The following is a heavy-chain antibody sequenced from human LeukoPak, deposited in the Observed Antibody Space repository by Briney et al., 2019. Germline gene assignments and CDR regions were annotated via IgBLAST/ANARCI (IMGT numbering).Heavy chain of an antibody. CDR3: TRDSFGVVTLSTTWFDP. CDR2: IRSKAYGGTT. Sequence: GGPLRLSCTASGFTFGDYAMSWVRQAPGKGLEWVGSIRSKAYGGTTEYAASVKGRFTISRDDSKSIAYLQMNSLKTEDTAVYYCTRDSFGVVTLSTTWFDPWGQGTLVTVSS. V-gene: IGHV3-49*04. D-gene: IGHD3-3*01. CDR1: GFTFGDYA. J-gene: IGHJ5*02.